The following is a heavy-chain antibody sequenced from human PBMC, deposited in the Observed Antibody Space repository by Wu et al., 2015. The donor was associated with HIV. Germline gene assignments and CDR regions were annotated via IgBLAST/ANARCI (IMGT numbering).Heavy chain of an antibody. Sequence: QVQLVQSGAEVKKPGASVKVSCKASGYTFTSYGISWVRQAPGQGLEWMGWISAYNGNTNYAQKLQGRVTMTTDTSTSTAYMELRSLRSDDTAVYYCARSRRNYYDSSGYLDAFDIWGQGTIVTVSS. CDR3: ARSRRNYYDSSGYLDAFDI. CDR1: GYTFTSYG. V-gene: IGHV1-18*01. CDR2: ISAYNGNT. J-gene: IGHJ3*02. D-gene: IGHD3-22*01.